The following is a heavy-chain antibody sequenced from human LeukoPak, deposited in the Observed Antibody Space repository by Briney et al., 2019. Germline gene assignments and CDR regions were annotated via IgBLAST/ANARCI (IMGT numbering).Heavy chain of an antibody. J-gene: IGHJ4*02. CDR2: INAGNGNT. V-gene: IGHV1-3*01. CDR1: GYTFTTYA. Sequence: ASVKVSCKASGYTFTTYAMRWVRQAPGQRLEWMGWINAGNGNTKYSQKFQGRVTITRDTSASTAYMELSSLRSEDTAVYYCARTYCSSTSCYNVDRWGQGTLVTVSS. CDR3: ARTYCSSTSCYNVDR. D-gene: IGHD2-2*02.